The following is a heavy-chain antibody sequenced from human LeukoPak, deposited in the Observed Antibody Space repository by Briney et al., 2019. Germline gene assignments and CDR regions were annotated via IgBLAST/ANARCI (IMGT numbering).Heavy chain of an antibody. CDR2: IYYSGST. CDR3: ARYSYYAYYYGMDV. V-gene: IGHV4-59*01. D-gene: IGHD4-11*01. Sequence: TSETLSLTCTVSGGSISSYYWSWIRQPPGKGLEWIGYIYYSGSTNYNPSLKSRVTISVDTSKNQFSLKLSSVTAADTAVYYCARYSYYAYYYGMDVWGQGTTVTVSS. CDR1: GGSISSYY. J-gene: IGHJ6*02.